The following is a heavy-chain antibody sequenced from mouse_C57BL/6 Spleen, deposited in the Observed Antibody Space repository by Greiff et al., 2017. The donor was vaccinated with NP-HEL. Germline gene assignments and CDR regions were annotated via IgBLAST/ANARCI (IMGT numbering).Heavy chain of an antibody. V-gene: IGHV5-4*01. Sequence: EVQVVESGGGLVKPGGSLKLSCAASGFTFSSYAMSWVRQTPEKRLEWVATISDGGSYTYYPDNVKGRFTISRDNAKNNLYLQMSHLKSEDTAMYYCAREWLGYWGQGTLVTVSA. J-gene: IGHJ3*01. CDR1: GFTFSSYA. CDR3: AREWLGY. CDR2: ISDGGSYT.